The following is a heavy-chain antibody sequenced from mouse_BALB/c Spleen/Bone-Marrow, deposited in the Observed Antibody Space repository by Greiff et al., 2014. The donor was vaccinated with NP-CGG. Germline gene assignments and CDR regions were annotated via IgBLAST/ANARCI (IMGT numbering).Heavy chain of an antibody. V-gene: IGHV14-1*02. CDR2: IDPENGNT. CDR3: AGGNYRFAY. Sequence: VQLQQSGAELVRPGALVKLSCKASGFNIKDYYMHWVKQRPEQGLEWIGWIDPENGNTIYDPKFQGKASITADTSSNTAYLQLSSLTSEDTAAYYCAGGNYRFAYWGQGTLVTVSA. CDR1: GFNIKDYY. D-gene: IGHD2-1*01. J-gene: IGHJ3*01.